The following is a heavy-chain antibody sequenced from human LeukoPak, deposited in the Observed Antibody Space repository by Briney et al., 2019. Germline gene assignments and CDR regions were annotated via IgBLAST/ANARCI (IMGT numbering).Heavy chain of an antibody. V-gene: IGHV1-2*02. D-gene: IGHD3-10*01. Sequence: AAVKVSCKASGYTFTGYYMHWVRQAPGQGREWMGWINPNSGGTNYAQKFQGRVTMTRDTSISTAYMELSRLRSDDTAVYYCARDRNYYGSGSYYKSLDYWGQGTLVTVSS. J-gene: IGHJ4*02. CDR3: ARDRNYYGSGSYYKSLDY. CDR1: GYTFTGYY. CDR2: INPNSGGT.